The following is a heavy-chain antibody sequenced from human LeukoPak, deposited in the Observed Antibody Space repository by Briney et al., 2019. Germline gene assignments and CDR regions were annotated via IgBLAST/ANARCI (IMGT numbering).Heavy chain of an antibody. CDR2: ISYDGSNK. D-gene: IGHD3-9*01. V-gene: IGHV3-30-3*01. CDR3: ARDLARLRYFDPPGY. Sequence: GGSLRLSCAASGFTFSSYAMHWVRQAPGKGLEWVAVISYDGSNKYYADSVKGRFTISRDNSKNTLYLQMNSLRAEDTAVYYCARDLARLRYFDPPGYWGQGTLVTVSS. J-gene: IGHJ4*02. CDR1: GFTFSSYA.